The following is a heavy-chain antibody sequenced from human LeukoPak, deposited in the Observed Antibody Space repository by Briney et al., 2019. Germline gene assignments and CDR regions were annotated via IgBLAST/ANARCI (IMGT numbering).Heavy chain of an antibody. V-gene: IGHV4-34*01. Sequence: SETLSLTCAVYGGSFSGYYWSWIRQPPGKGLEWIGEINHSGSTNYNPSLKSRVTISVDTSKNQFSLKLSSVTAADTAVYYCARHGMVSWFDPWGQGTLVTVSS. J-gene: IGHJ5*02. CDR3: ARHGMVSWFDP. CDR1: GGSFSGYY. CDR2: INHSGST. D-gene: IGHD3-10*01.